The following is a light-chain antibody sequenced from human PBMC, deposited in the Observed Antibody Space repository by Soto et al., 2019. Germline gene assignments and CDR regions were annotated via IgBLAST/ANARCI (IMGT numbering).Light chain of an antibody. Sequence: QSALTQPRSVSGSPGQSITLSCDGSTSDVGAYNLVSWYQQHPGEAPKLMIYDVIKRPSGVPYRFSGSKSGNTAPLTISGLQADDEADYYCCSYAGNFIWVFGGGTKVTVL. J-gene: IGLJ3*02. CDR3: CSYAGNFIWV. CDR1: TSDVGAYNL. V-gene: IGLV2-11*01. CDR2: DVI.